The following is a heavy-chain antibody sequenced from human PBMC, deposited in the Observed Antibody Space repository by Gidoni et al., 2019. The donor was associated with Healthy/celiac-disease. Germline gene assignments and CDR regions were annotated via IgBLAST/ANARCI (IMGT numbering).Heavy chain of an antibody. CDR2: IYYSGST. CDR1: GGSISSYY. V-gene: IGHV4-59*01. CDR3: ARGLVDTAMATGYDYYMDV. D-gene: IGHD5-18*01. Sequence: QVQLQESGPGLVKPSETLSLTCTVSGGSISSYYWSWIRQPPGKGLEWIGYIYYSGSTNYNPSLKSRVTISVDTSKNQFSLKLSSVTAADTAVYYCARGLVDTAMATGYDYYMDVWGKGTTVTVSS. J-gene: IGHJ6*03.